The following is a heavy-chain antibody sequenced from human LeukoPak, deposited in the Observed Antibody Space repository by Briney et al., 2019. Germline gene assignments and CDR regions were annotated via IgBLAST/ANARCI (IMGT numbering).Heavy chain of an antibody. J-gene: IGHJ4*02. V-gene: IGHV4-59*08. D-gene: IGHD6-19*01. CDR1: GGSISSYY. CDR2: IYYSGST. CDR3: ARLASGWLPFDY. Sequence: SETLSLTCTVSGGSISSYYWSWIRQPPGKGLEWTGYIYYSGSTNYNPSLKSRVTISVDTSKNQFSLKLSSVTAADTAVYYCARLASGWLPFDYWGQGTLVTVSS.